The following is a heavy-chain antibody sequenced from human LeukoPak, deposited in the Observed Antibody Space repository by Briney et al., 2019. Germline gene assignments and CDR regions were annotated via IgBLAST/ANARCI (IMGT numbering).Heavy chain of an antibody. V-gene: IGHV3-7*03. CDR3: VRAMDV. CDR1: GFTFTNYW. Sequence: PGGSLRLSCAASGFTFTNYWLNWVRQAPGKGLEWVANIKQDGSEKYYVDSVKGRFTISRDNAKNSLYLQMNSLRVEDTAVYYCVRAMDVWGQGTTVTASS. J-gene: IGHJ6*02. CDR2: IKQDGSEK.